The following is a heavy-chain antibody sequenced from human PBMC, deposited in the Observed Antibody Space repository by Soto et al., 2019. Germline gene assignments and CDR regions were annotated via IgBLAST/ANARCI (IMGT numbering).Heavy chain of an antibody. CDR1: GGSISSYY. D-gene: IGHD3-10*01. Sequence: SETLSLTCTVSGGSISSYYWSWILQPPGKGLEWIGYIYYSGSTNYNPSLKSRVTISVDTSKNQFSLKLSSVTAADTAVYYCARGIFGAFGSGERWFDPWGQGTLVTVSS. J-gene: IGHJ5*02. CDR2: IYYSGST. V-gene: IGHV4-59*01. CDR3: ARGIFGAFGSGERWFDP.